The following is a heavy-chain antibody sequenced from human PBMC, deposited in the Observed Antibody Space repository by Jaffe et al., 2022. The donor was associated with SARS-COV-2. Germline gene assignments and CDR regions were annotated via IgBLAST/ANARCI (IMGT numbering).Heavy chain of an antibody. CDR2: ISGSGGST. D-gene: IGHD3-3*01. J-gene: IGHJ4*02. CDR3: AKAWYYDFWSGYSAFDY. Sequence: EVQLLESGGGLVQPGGSLRLSCAASGFTFSSYAMSWVRQAPGKGLEWVSAISGSGGSTYYADSVKGRFTISRDNSKNTLYLQMNSLRAEDTAVYYCAKAWYYDFWSGYSAFDYWGQGTLVTVSS. V-gene: IGHV3-23*01. CDR1: GFTFSSYA.